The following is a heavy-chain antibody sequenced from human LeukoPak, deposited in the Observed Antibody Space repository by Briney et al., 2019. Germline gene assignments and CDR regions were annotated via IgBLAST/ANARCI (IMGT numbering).Heavy chain of an antibody. Sequence: PGGSLRLSCAASGFTVSSNYMSWVRQAPGKGLEWVSVIYSGGSTYYADSVKGRFAISRDNSKNTLYLQMNSLRAEDTAVYYCARVRSGYCSGGSCYNWFDPWGQGTLVTVSS. V-gene: IGHV3-66*02. D-gene: IGHD2-15*01. J-gene: IGHJ5*02. CDR2: IYSGGST. CDR3: ARVRSGYCSGGSCYNWFDP. CDR1: GFTVSSNY.